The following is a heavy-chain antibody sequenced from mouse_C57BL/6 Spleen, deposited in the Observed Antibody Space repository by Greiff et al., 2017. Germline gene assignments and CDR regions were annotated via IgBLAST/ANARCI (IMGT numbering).Heavy chain of an antibody. Sequence: EVKLVESGGGLVKPGGSLKLSCAASGFTFSSYTMSWVRQTPEKRLEWVATISGGGGNTYYPDSVKGRFTISRDNAKNTLYLQMSSLRSEDTALYDCARQGCYGTRGYFGVGGTGATVTV. J-gene: IGHJ1*03. D-gene: IGHD1-1*01. CDR1: GFTFSSYT. CDR2: ISGGGGNT. CDR3: ARQGCYGTRGYFGV. V-gene: IGHV5-9*01.